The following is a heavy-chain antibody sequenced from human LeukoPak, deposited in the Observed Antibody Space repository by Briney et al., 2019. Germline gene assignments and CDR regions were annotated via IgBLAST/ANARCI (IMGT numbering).Heavy chain of an antibody. CDR2: IYYRGST. CDR1: GGSISSSHYF. Sequence: SETLSLTCTVSGGSISSSHYFWGWIRQPPGKGLEWVGSIYYRGSTYFNPSLKSRVTISVDTSKNQFSLKLSSVTAADTAVYYCAKQQSIAAAGTGYWGRGILVTVSS. CDR3: AKQQSIAAAGTGY. V-gene: IGHV4-39*01. D-gene: IGHD6-13*01. J-gene: IGHJ4*02.